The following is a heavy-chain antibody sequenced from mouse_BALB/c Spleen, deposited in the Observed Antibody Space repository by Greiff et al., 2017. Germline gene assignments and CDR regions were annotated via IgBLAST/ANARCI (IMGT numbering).Heavy chain of an antibody. CDR3: ARLGLRRFDY. D-gene: IGHD3-1*01. Sequence: QVQLQQPGAELVRPGASVKLSCKASGYSFTSYWMHWVKQRPGQGLEWIGMIHPSDSETRFKQKFKDKATLTVDTSSSTAYMQRSSPTSEDFSVYNVARLGLRRFDYWGQGTTLTVSS. CDR2: IHPSDSET. V-gene: IGHV1S82*01. J-gene: IGHJ2*01. CDR1: GYSFTSYW.